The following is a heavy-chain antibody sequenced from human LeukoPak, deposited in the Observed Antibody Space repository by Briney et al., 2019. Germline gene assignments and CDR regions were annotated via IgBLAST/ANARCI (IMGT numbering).Heavy chain of an antibody. Sequence: GGSLRLSCAASGFTFSDHYMSWFRQAPGKGLEWVSYISNSGSPKYYADSVKGRFTISRDNAKNSLYLQMNNLRADETAVYYCARNEGSFWGQGTLVTVSS. CDR3: ARNEGSF. J-gene: IGHJ4*02. CDR1: GFTFSDHY. V-gene: IGHV3-11*01. CDR2: ISNSGSPK. D-gene: IGHD1-26*01.